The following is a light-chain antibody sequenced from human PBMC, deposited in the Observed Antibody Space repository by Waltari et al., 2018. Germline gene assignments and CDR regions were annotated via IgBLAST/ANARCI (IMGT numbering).Light chain of an antibody. V-gene: IGKV1-6*01. CDR1: QGIRNY. CDR2: AAS. Sequence: AIQMTQSPSSLSASVGDSVTITCRASQGIRNYLGWYQQKPGKAPKLLIYAASSLQSGVPSRFGGSGSGTDFTLTISSLQPEDFATYYCLQDYNYPWTFGQGTKVEIK. CDR3: LQDYNYPWT. J-gene: IGKJ1*01.